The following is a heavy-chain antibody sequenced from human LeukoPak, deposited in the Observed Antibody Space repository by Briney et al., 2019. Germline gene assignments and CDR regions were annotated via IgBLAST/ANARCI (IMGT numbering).Heavy chain of an antibody. CDR2: FDPEDGET. V-gene: IGHV1-24*01. CDR1: GYTLTELS. D-gene: IGHD3-10*01. Sequence: ASVKVSCKVSGYTLTELSMHWVRQAPGKGLGWMGGFDPEDGETIYAQKFQGRVTMTEDTSTDTAYMELSSLRSEDTAVYYCAGRAVVRSRSRDYYYYYGMDVWGKGTTVTASS. CDR3: AGRAVVRSRSRDYYYYYGMDV. J-gene: IGHJ6*04.